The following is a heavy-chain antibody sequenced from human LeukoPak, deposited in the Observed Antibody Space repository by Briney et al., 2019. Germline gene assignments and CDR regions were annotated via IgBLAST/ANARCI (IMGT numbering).Heavy chain of an antibody. Sequence: GGSLRLSCAASGFTVSSNYMSWVRQAPGKGLEWVSVIYSGGSTYYADSVKGRFTISRDNYKNTLYLQMNSLRAEDTAVYYCARVIRSFGELLHYYYYMDVWGKGTTVTVSS. J-gene: IGHJ6*03. CDR2: IYSGGST. D-gene: IGHD3-10*01. CDR1: GFTVSSNY. CDR3: ARVIRSFGELLHYYYYMDV. V-gene: IGHV3-66*02.